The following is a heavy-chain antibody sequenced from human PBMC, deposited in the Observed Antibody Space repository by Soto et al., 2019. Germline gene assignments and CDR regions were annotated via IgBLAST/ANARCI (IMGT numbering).Heavy chain of an antibody. CDR1: GFTFSTYS. CDR2: ISGSGNYT. CDR3: AREGINNYNEYYFDS. V-gene: IGHV3-21*01. D-gene: IGHD4-4*01. Sequence: GGSLRLSCAASGFTFSTYSMNWVRQAPGKGLEWVSSISGSGNYTHYADFLRGRFTISRDNAKTSLYLQMNSLRAEDTAVYYCAREGINNYNEYYFDSWGQGTVVTV. J-gene: IGHJ4*02.